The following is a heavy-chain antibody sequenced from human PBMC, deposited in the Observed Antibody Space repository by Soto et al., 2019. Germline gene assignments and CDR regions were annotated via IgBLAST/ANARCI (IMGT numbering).Heavy chain of an antibody. J-gene: IGHJ6*03. CDR1: GYTFTSYD. Sequence: ASVKVSCKASGYTFTSYDINWVRQATGQGPEWMGWMNPNSGNTGYAQKFQGRVTMTRNTSISTAYMELSSLRSEDTAVYYCARAPPRGPYYYYYYMDVWGKGTTVTVSS. V-gene: IGHV1-8*01. CDR2: MNPNSGNT. CDR3: ARAPPRGPYYYYYYMDV.